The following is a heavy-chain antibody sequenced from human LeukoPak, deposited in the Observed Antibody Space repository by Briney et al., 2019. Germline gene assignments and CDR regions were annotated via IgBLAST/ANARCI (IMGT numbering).Heavy chain of an antibody. CDR3: ARDIAVAGLLDALDI. CDR1: GYTFTDYY. D-gene: IGHD6-19*01. Sequence: ASVKVSCKASGYTFTDYYIHWVRQAPGLGPEWMGWINPTTGDTNYAQDFQGRVTMTRDTSISTAYTELSRLRSDDTAVYYCARDIAVAGLLDALDIWGQGTMVTVSS. V-gene: IGHV1-2*02. CDR2: INPTTGDT. J-gene: IGHJ3*02.